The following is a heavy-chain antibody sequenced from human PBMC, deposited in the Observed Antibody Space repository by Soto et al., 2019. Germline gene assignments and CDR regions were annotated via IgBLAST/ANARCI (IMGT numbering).Heavy chain of an antibody. CDR1: GFTFSSYA. V-gene: IGHV3-23*01. CDR2: ISGSGGST. CDR3: AKSHEYRYYGSGRNDY. J-gene: IGHJ4*02. D-gene: IGHD3-10*01. Sequence: EVQLLASGGGLVQPGGSLRLSCAASGFTFSSYAMSWVRQAPGKGLEWVSVISGSGGSTYYADSVKGRFTISRDNSKNTLDLQMNSLRAEDTALYYCAKSHEYRYYGSGRNDYWGQGTLVTVSS.